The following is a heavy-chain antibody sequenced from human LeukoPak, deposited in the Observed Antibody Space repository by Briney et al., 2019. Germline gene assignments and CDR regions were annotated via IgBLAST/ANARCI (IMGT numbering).Heavy chain of an antibody. V-gene: IGHV4-30-4*01. CDR3: ARRGTYDIDAFDI. CDR2: IYYSGTT. D-gene: IGHD3-9*01. J-gene: IGHJ3*02. CDR1: GGSISSGRYY. Sequence: KPSETLSLTCTVSGGSISSGRYYWRWIRQPPGKGLEWIGYIYYSGTTYHNPSLKSRLTISVYTSKNQFSLKLISVTAADTAVYYCARRGTYDIDAFDIWGQGTMVTVSS.